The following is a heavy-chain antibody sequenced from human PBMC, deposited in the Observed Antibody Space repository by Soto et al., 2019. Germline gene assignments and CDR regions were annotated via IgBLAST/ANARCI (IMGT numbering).Heavy chain of an antibody. CDR1: GFTVSSNY. D-gene: IGHD3-10*01. V-gene: IGHV3-66*01. CDR3: ASPGHKASGSYAFDI. CDR2: IYSGGST. Sequence: GGSLRLSCAASGFTVSSNYMSWVRQAPGKGLEWVSVIYSGGSTYYADYGKGRFTISRDNSKNKLYLQMNSLRAEDTAVYYCASPGHKASGSYAFDIWGQGTMVTVSS. J-gene: IGHJ3*02.